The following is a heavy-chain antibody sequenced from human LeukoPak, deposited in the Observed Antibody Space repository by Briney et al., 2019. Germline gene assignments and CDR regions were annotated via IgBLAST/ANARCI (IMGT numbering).Heavy chain of an antibody. J-gene: IGHJ4*02. V-gene: IGHV3-48*04. CDR1: GITFSYYS. CDR2: ISSSGSTI. Sequence: GGSLRLSCAASGITFSYYSMNWVRQAPGKGLEWVSYISSSGSTIYYADSVKGRFTISRDNAKNSLYLQMNSLRAEDTAVYYCARNYDILTVDLWGQGTLVTVSS. D-gene: IGHD3-9*01. CDR3: ARNYDILTVDL.